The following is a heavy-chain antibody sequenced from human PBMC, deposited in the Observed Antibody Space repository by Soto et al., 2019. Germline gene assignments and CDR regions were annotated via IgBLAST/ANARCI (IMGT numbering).Heavy chain of an antibody. CDR2: IGSDGRRA. Sequence: QVQLVESGGGVVQPGGSLRFSCAASGFTFGRHGMHWVRQAPGKGLEWVAVIGSDGRRASYADSVKGRFTISRDNGQNTLYLKINSLRAKEKAVYYCARNDDYGHNGLDYWGQGTLVTVSS. J-gene: IGHJ4*02. CDR1: GFTFGRHG. D-gene: IGHD4-17*01. CDR3: ARNDDYGHNGLDY. V-gene: IGHV3-33*01.